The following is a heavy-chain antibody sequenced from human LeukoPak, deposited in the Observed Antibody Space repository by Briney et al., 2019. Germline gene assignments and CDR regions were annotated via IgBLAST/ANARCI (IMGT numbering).Heavy chain of an antibody. CDR1: GGSFSGYY. Sequence: KPSETLSHTCAVYGGSFSGYYWSWIRQPPGKGLEWIGEINHSGSTNYNPSLKSRVTISVDTSKNQFSLKLSSVTAADTAVYYCARSSVWSGYPFDYWGQGTLVTVSS. CDR2: INHSGST. D-gene: IGHD3-3*01. CDR3: ARSSVWSGYPFDY. V-gene: IGHV4-34*01. J-gene: IGHJ4*02.